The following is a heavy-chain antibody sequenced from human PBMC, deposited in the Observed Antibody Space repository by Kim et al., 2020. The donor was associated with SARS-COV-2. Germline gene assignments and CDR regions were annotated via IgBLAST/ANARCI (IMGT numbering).Heavy chain of an antibody. Sequence: GGSLRLSCAASGFTVSSNYMSWVRQAPGKGLEWVSVIYSGGSTYYADSVKGRFSISRDNSKNTLYLQMNSLRAEDTAVYYCASVGVGATSAHVDYWGQGTLVTVSS. CDR1: GFTVSSNY. J-gene: IGHJ4*02. CDR2: IYSGGST. V-gene: IGHV3-53*01. CDR3: ASVGVGATSAHVDY. D-gene: IGHD1-26*01.